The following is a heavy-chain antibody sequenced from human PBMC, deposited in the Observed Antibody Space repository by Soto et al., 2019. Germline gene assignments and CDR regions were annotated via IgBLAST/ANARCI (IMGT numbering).Heavy chain of an antibody. D-gene: IGHD7-27*01. CDR1: GGSTNSGDYY. V-gene: IGHV4-30-4*01. Sequence: QVQLQESGPGLVKPSQTLSLTCTVSGGSTNSGDYYWSWVRQPPGEGLEWIGYIYFSGSTYYNPSLRRRVSMSVDTSKNQFSLNLSSVTVADTAVYYCAGERLGISGLDYPSGMDAWGQGTTVTVSS. CDR3: AGERLGISGLDYPSGMDA. CDR2: IYFSGST. J-gene: IGHJ6*02.